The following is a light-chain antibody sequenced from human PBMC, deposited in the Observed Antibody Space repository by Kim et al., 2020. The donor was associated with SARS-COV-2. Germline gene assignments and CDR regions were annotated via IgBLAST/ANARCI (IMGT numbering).Light chain of an antibody. CDR2: KDS. Sequence: SYELTQPPSVSVSPGQTARITCSGHALPKQYAYWYQQKPGQAPVVVIYKDSERPSGIPERFSGSSSGTTVTLTISGAQAEDEADYYCQSADSSGTYVFGSGTKVTVL. CDR3: QSADSSGTYV. CDR1: ALPKQY. V-gene: IGLV3-25*03. J-gene: IGLJ1*01.